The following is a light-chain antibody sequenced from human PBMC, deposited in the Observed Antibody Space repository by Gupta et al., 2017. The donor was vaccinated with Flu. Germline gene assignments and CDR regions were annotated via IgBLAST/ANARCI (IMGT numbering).Light chain of an antibody. Sequence: QSVLTPPPSASETPGQTVTISCSGSFSNIGSNTVNWYQQLPGTAPKLLIYFNNHRPAGVPGRLSGSKSGTSASLAISGLQSEDEATYFCAAWDDRLSEYVFGTGTKVSVL. CDR3: AAWDDRLSEYV. J-gene: IGLJ1*01. CDR2: FNN. CDR1: FSNIGSNT. V-gene: IGLV1-44*01.